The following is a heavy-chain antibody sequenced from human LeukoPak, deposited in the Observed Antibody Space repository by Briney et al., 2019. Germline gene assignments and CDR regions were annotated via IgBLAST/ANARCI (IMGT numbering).Heavy chain of an antibody. CDR1: GGSITSYY. J-gene: IGHJ4*02. CDR2: IYYSGSA. Sequence: SETLSLTCTVSGGSITSYYWSCIRQPPGKGLEWIGYIYYSGSANYNPSLKSRVTISVDTSKNQFSLKLSSVTAADTAVYYCARDPSSSSSTDYWGQGTLVTVSS. CDR3: ARDPSSSSSTDY. V-gene: IGHV4-59*12. D-gene: IGHD6-6*01.